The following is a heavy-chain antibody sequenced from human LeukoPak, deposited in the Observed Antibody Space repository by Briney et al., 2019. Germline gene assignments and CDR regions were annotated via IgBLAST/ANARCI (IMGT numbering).Heavy chain of an antibody. J-gene: IGHJ4*02. Sequence: PGGSLRLSCAASGFTFSSYAMSWVRQAPGKGLEWVSAISGSGGSTYYADSVKGRFTISGDNSKNTLYLQMNSLRAEDTAVYYCAKERYSSSSLFAITPFDYWGQGTLVTVSS. V-gene: IGHV3-23*01. CDR3: AKERYSSSSLFAITPFDY. D-gene: IGHD6-13*01. CDR1: GFTFSSYA. CDR2: ISGSGGST.